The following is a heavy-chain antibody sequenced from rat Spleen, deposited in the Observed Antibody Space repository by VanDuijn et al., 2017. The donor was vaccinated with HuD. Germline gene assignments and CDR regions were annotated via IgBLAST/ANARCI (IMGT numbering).Heavy chain of an antibody. CDR2: ITNAAGST. Sequence: EVQLVESGGGLVQPGKSLKISCVASGFTFNKYWMTWIRQAPGKGLEWVASITNAAGSTYYPDSVQGRFTISRDNAKSTLYLQMNSLRSEDTATYYCATLDAWGQGASVTVSS. CDR3: ATLDA. V-gene: IGHV5-31*01. J-gene: IGHJ4*01. CDR1: GFTFNKYW.